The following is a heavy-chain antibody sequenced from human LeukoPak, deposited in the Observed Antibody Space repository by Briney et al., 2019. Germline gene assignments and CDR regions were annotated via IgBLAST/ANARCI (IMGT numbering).Heavy chain of an antibody. V-gene: IGHV1-18*01. D-gene: IGHD2-2*01. CDR1: GYTFTNCG. CDR3: AREVVPAATISVP. CDR2: ISVHNGNT. J-gene: IGHJ5*02. Sequence: GASVKVSCKASGYTFTNCGINWVRQAPGQGLEWMGWISVHNGNTNYAQKFQGRVTMTRDTSISTAYMELSRLRSDDTAVYYCAREVVPAATISVPWGQGTLVTVSS.